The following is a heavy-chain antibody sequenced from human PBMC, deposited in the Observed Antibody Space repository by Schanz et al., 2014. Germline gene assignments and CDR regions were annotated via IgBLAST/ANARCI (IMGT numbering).Heavy chain of an antibody. J-gene: IGHJ6*03. D-gene: IGHD2-2*01. V-gene: IGHV4-59*08. CDR2: IHYSRGT. CDR3: ARVHSTSLERGSHYYMDV. Sequence: QVQLQESGPGLVKPSETLSLTCAVSGGSISGYYWSWIRQPPGKGLEWIAFIHYSRGTNYNPSLKGRVTIAGDPPKNESPLRGASGTAADTAIYYCARVHSTSLERGSHYYMDVWGKGTTVTVSS. CDR1: GGSISGYY.